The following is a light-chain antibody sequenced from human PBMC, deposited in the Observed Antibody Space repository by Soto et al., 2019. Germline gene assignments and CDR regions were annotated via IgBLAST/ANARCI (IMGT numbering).Light chain of an antibody. CDR1: SSDVGGYNY. CDR2: AVS. CDR3: CSYTVSGTYV. Sequence: QSVLTQPASVSGSLGQSITISCTGTSSDVGGYNYVSWYQQHPGKAPKLMIYAVSNRPSGVSNRFSGSKSGNTATLTISGLQAEDEADYYCCSYTVSGTYVFGTGTKVTVL. J-gene: IGLJ1*01. V-gene: IGLV2-14*01.